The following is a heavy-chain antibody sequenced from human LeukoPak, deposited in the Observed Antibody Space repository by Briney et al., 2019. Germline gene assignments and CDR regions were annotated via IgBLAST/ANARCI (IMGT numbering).Heavy chain of an antibody. V-gene: IGHV3-23*01. D-gene: IGHD5-12*01. J-gene: IGHJ4*02. CDR3: AKGRCSGPGCDSFDY. CDR2: ISDDSSFT. Sequence: GGSLRLSCAASSITFTKAWMNWVRQAPGKGLECVSIISDDSSFTYYLDSVKGRSTIFRDNSKNTLYLHMNSLKAEDTAVYYCAKGRCSGPGCDSFDYWGQGALVTVSS. CDR1: SITFTKAW.